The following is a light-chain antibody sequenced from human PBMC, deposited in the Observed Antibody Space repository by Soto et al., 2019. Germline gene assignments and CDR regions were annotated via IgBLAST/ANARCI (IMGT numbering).Light chain of an antibody. CDR3: QQYNNSPLT. CDR1: QIVTSN. J-gene: IGKJ5*01. CDR2: RAS. V-gene: IGKV3D-15*01. Sequence: EILLTQSPGTLASSPGERATLSCGASQIVTSNYLAWHQQRPGQAPSLLIYRASTRATGVPARFSGGGSGTEFTLTITSLQSEDFEVYWCQQYNNSPLTFGPGTRLEIK.